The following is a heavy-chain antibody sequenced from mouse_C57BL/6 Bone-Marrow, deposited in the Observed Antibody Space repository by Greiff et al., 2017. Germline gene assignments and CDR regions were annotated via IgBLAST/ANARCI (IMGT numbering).Heavy chain of an antibody. V-gene: IGHV1-81*01. J-gene: IGHJ2*01. Sequence: QVQLQQSGAELARPGASVKLSCKASGYTFTSYGISWVKQRTGPGLEWIGEIYPRSGNTYYNEKFKGKATLTADKSSSTAYMELRSLTSEDSAVYFCARFPYYYGSNYFDYWGQGTTLTVSS. D-gene: IGHD1-1*01. CDR2: IYPRSGNT. CDR1: GYTFTSYG. CDR3: ARFPYYYGSNYFDY.